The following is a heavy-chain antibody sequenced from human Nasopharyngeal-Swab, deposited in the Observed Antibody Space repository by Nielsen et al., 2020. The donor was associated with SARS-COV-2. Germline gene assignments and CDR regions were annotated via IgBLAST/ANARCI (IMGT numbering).Heavy chain of an antibody. V-gene: IGHV1-2*02. D-gene: IGHD3-10*01. CDR3: ARGGKPITMVRGITPPGENWFDP. CDR1: GYNFTTYD. CDR2: INANSGGI. J-gene: IGHJ5*02. Sequence: ASVKVSCKASGYNFTTYDFNWVRQATGQGLEWMGWINANSGGIKYAQKFQGRVTMARDTSITTAYMEMSRLRSDDTAVYYCARGGKPITMVRGITPPGENWFDPWGQGTLVTVSS.